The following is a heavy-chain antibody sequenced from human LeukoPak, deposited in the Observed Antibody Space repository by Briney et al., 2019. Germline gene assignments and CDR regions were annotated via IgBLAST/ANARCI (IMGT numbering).Heavy chain of an antibody. D-gene: IGHD3-10*01. CDR3: ASRASRSGSYYYYYYGMDV. V-gene: IGHV1-69*01. CDR2: IIPIFGIA. Sequence: SVKVSCKASGGTFSSYAISWVRQAPGQGLEWMGGIIPIFGIANYAQKFQGRVTITADESTSTAYMELSCLRSEDTAVYYCASRASRSGSYYYYYYGMDVWGKGTTVTVSS. J-gene: IGHJ6*04. CDR1: GGTFSSYA.